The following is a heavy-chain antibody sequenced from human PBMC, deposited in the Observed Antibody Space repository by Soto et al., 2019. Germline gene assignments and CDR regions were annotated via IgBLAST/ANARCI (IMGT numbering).Heavy chain of an antibody. J-gene: IGHJ4*02. CDR3: ASPTEPTAMVPLDY. CDR1: GGTFSSYA. Sequence: QVQLVQSGAEVKKPGSSVKVSCKASGGTFSSYAISWVRQAPGQGLEWMGGIIPIFDTANYAQKFQGRVTITADKSTSTAYMELSSLRSEDTAVYYCASPTEPTAMVPLDYWGQGTLVTVSS. V-gene: IGHV1-69*06. D-gene: IGHD5-18*01. CDR2: IIPIFDTA.